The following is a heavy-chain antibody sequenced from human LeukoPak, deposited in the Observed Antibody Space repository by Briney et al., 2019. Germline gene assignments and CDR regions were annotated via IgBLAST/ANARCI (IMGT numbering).Heavy chain of an antibody. CDR2: INHSGST. Sequence: SETLSLTCAVYGGSFSGYSWSWIRQPPGKGLEWIGEINHSGSTNYNPSLKSRVTISIDTSERQFSLKLSSVTAADTAVYYCARHVMTVVTPPPGAFDIWGQGTMVTVSS. J-gene: IGHJ3*02. CDR3: ARHVMTVVTPPPGAFDI. D-gene: IGHD4-23*01. V-gene: IGHV4-34*01. CDR1: GGSFSGYS.